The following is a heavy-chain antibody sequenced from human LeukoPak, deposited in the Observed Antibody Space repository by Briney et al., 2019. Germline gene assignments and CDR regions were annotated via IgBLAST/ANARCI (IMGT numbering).Heavy chain of an antibody. D-gene: IGHD6-19*01. CDR1: GFTFSSYS. Sequence: GGSLRLSCAASGFTFSSYSMTWVRQAPGKGLEWVSCISSGSSYIYYTDSVKGRFTISRDNAKNSLYLQMNSLRAEDTAVYYCARGSTTIPRIAVAGTTDYWGQGTLVTVSS. CDR3: ARGSTTIPRIAVAGTTDY. CDR2: ISSGSSYI. J-gene: IGHJ4*02. V-gene: IGHV3-21*06.